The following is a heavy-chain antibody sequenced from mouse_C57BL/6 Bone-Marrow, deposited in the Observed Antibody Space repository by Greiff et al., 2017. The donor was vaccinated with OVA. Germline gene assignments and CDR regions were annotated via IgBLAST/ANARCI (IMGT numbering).Heavy chain of an antibody. J-gene: IGHJ2*01. V-gene: IGHV14-4*01. Sequence: EVQLQQSGAELVRPGASVKLSCTASGFNIKDDYMHWVKQRPEQGLEWIGWIDPENGDTEYASKFQGKATITADTSSNTAYLQLSSLTAEDTAIYYCTSYGNLDDGGKGTTLTVSS. CDR1: GFNIKDDY. CDR2: IDPENGDT. D-gene: IGHD2-1*01. CDR3: TSYGNLDD.